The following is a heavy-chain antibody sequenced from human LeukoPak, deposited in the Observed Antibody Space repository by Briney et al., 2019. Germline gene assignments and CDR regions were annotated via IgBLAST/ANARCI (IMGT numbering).Heavy chain of an antibody. CDR1: GYTFTGYY. CDR3: ARSLRYFDWLLYGPYFDY. D-gene: IGHD3-9*01. J-gene: IGHJ4*02. Sequence: ASVKVSCKASGYTFTGYYMHWVRQAPGQGLEWMGRINPNNGGTNYAQKFQGRVTMTGDTSISTAYMELSSLRSDDTAVYYCARSLRYFDWLLYGPYFDYWGQGTLVTVSS. CDR2: INPNNGGT. V-gene: IGHV1-2*06.